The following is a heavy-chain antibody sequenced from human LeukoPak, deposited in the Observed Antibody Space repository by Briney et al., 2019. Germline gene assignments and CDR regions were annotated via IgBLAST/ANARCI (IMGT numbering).Heavy chain of an antibody. Sequence: SQTLSLTCTVSADSLSSGGHYWAWIRQFPGKGLESIGFIHHSGRSRHNPSLKDRVAISVDTSRKQFALKLSSVTAADTSMYYCARGGNRFGGFYFDYWGQGIQVIVSS. CDR2: IHHSGRS. CDR1: ADSLSSGGHY. CDR3: ARGGNRFGGFYFDY. J-gene: IGHJ4*02. D-gene: IGHD3-10*01. V-gene: IGHV4-31*03.